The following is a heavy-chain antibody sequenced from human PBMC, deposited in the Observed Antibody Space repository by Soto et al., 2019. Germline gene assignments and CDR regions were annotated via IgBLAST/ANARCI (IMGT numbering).Heavy chain of an antibody. CDR2: IKQDGSEK. CDR3: ARRLKGDENWFDP. Sequence: GSLRLSCAASGFTFSSYWMSWVRQAPGKGLEWVANIKQDGSEKYYVDSVKGRFTISRDNAKNSLYLQMNSLRAEDTAVYYCARRLKGDENWFDPWGQGTLVTVSS. V-gene: IGHV3-7*01. J-gene: IGHJ5*02. D-gene: IGHD1-26*01. CDR1: GFTFSSYW.